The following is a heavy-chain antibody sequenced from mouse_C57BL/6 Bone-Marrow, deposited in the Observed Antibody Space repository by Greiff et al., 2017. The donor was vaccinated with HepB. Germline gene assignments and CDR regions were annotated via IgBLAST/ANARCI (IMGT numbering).Heavy chain of an antibody. J-gene: IGHJ2*01. CDR1: GFTFSDYG. D-gene: IGHD1-1*01. CDR2: ISSGSSTI. Sequence: EVKVVESGVGLVKPGGSLKLSCAASGFTFSDYGMHWVRQAPEKGLEWVAYISSGSSTIYYADTVKGRFTISRDNAKSTLFLQMTSLRSEDTAMYYCARREYYGSLDYWGQGTTLTVSS. V-gene: IGHV5-17*01. CDR3: ARREYYGSLDY.